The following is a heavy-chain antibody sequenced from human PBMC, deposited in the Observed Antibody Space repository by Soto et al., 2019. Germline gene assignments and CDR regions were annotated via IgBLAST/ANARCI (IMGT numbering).Heavy chain of an antibody. CDR2: IIPIFGTA. D-gene: IGHD2-21*02. CDR1: GGTFSSYA. V-gene: IGHV1-69*01. J-gene: IGHJ6*02. Sequence: QVQLVQSGAEVKKPGSSVKVSCKASGGTFSSYAISWVRQAPGQGLEWMGGIIPIFGTANYAQKFQGRVTITADESTITAYLALSSLRSEDTAVYYCARDIRWTVPNYGMDVWGQGTTVTVSS. CDR3: ARDIRWTVPNYGMDV.